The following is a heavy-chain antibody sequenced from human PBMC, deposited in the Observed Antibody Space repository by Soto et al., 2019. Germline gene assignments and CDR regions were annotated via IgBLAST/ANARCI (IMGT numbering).Heavy chain of an antibody. J-gene: IGHJ6*03. V-gene: IGHV1-24*01. Sequence: QVRLVQSGAEVKKPGASVKVSCKVSGYTLTELSMHWVRQAPGKGLAWMGGFDPEDGETIYAQKFQGGVTMTEDTSTDTAYMELSSLRSEDTAVYYCATVGVGELLRDDYYYYYYMDVWGKGTTVTVSS. CDR3: ATVGVGELLRDDYYYYYYMDV. CDR2: FDPEDGET. D-gene: IGHD1-7*01. CDR1: GYTLTELS.